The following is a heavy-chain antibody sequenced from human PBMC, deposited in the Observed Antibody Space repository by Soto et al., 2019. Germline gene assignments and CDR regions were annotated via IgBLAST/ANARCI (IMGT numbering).Heavy chain of an antibody. CDR3: AKGRATWSGYSDYFDY. D-gene: IGHD3-3*01. V-gene: IGHV3-23*01. Sequence: GESLKISCAASGFTFSSYAMSWVRQAPGKGLEWVSAISGSGGSTYYADSVKGRFTISRDNSKNTLYLQMNSLRAEDTAVYYCAKGRATWSGYSDYFDYWGQGTLVTVSS. J-gene: IGHJ4*02. CDR1: GFTFSSYA. CDR2: ISGSGGST.